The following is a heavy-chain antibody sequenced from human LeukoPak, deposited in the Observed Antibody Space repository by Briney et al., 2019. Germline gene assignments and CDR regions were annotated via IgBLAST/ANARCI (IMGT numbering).Heavy chain of an antibody. CDR3: ARDRGPYSSSWPVDY. CDR2: INPNSGGT. V-gene: IGHV1-2*02. CDR1: GYTFTGYY. J-gene: IGHJ4*02. D-gene: IGHD6-13*01. Sequence: ASEKVSCKASGYTFTGYYMHWVRQAPGQGLEWMGWINPNSGGTNYAQKFQGRVTMTRDTSISTAYMELSRLRSDDTAVYYCARDRGPYSSSWPVDYWGQGTLVTVSS.